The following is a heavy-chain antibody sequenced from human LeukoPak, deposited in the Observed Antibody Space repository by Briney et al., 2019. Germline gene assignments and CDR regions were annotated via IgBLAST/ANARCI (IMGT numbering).Heavy chain of an antibody. J-gene: IGHJ6*02. CDR1: GFTFSSYA. CDR2: ISYDGSNK. D-gene: IGHD3-16*01. V-gene: IGHV3-30-3*01. Sequence: PGGSLRLSCAASGFTFSSYAMHWVRQAPGKGLEWVAVISYDGSNKYYADSVKGRFTISRDNSKNTLYLQMNSLRAEDTAVYYCARDLGVYVSDYGMDVWGQGTTVTVSS. CDR3: ARDLGVYVSDYGMDV.